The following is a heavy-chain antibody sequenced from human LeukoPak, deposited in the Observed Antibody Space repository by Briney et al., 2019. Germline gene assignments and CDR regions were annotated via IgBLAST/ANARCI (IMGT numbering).Heavy chain of an antibody. Sequence: TGGSLRLSCEASGFTFSSYAMSWVRQAPGKGLAWVSVISSSADSTYYADSVKGRFTISRDNSKNTLYLQMNSLRAEDTAVYYCAKSDYYDSSGHPSSFDYWGQGTLVTVSS. D-gene: IGHD3-22*01. V-gene: IGHV3-23*01. CDR1: GFTFSSYA. CDR3: AKSDYYDSSGHPSSFDY. J-gene: IGHJ4*02. CDR2: ISSSADST.